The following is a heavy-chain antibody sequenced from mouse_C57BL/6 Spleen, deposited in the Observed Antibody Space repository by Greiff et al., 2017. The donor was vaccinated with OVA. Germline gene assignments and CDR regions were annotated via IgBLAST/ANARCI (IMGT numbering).Heavy chain of an antibody. CDR2: IWSGGST. D-gene: IGHD2-5*01. CDR3: ARNWDSNYSWFAY. CDR1: GFSLTSYG. V-gene: IGHV2-2*01. J-gene: IGHJ3*01. Sequence: VQVVESGPGLVQPSQSLSITCTVSGFSLTSYGVHWVRQSPGKGLEWLGVIWSGGSTDYNAAFISRLSISKDNSKSQVFFKMNSLQADDTAIYYCARNWDSNYSWFAYWGQGTLVTVSA.